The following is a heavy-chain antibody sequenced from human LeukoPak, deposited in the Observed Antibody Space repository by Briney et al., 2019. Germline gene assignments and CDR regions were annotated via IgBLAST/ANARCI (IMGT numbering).Heavy chain of an antibody. CDR3: ARDIWNLRLIYY. J-gene: IGHJ4*02. CDR1: GYTFTDYY. V-gene: IGHV1-2*02. CDR2: VNPNSGAT. D-gene: IGHD3-16*01. Sequence: ASVKVSCKASGYTFTDYYLHWVRQAPGQGLEWMGWVNPNSGATKYAQNFQGRVTMTGDTSISTGYMELSGLTSDDTAVYYCARDIWNLRLIYYWGQGTLVTVSS.